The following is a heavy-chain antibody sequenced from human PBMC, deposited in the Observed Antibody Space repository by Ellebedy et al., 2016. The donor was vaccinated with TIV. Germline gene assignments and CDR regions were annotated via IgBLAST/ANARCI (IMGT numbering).Heavy chain of an antibody. CDR2: ISSSSSYI. CDR3: ARADTYDYYGMDV. J-gene: IGHJ6*02. Sequence: GGSLRLSCAASGFTFSNAWMNWVRQAPGKGLEWVSSISSSSSYIYYADSVKGRFTISRDNAKNSLYLQMNSLRAEDTAVYYCARADTYDYYGMDVWGQGTTVTFSS. CDR1: GFTFSNAW. D-gene: IGHD5-18*01. V-gene: IGHV3-21*01.